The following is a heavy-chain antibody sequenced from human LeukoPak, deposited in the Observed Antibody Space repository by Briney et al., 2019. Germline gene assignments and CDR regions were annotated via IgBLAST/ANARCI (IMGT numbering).Heavy chain of an antibody. CDR1: GFTFSSYE. D-gene: IGHD6-13*01. Sequence: GGSLRLSCAASGFTFSSYEMNWVRQAPGKGLGWVSYISSSGSTIYYADSVKGRFTISRDNAKNSLYLQMNSLRAEDTAAYYCARSSSWDNWFDPWGQGTLVTVSS. CDR3: ARSSSWDNWFDP. J-gene: IGHJ5*02. CDR2: ISSSGSTI. V-gene: IGHV3-48*03.